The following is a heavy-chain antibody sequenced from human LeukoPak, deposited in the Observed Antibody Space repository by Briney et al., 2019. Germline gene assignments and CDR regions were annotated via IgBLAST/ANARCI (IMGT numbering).Heavy chain of an antibody. D-gene: IGHD3-10*01. CDR1: GYSISSGYF. Sequence: PSETLSLTCTVSGYSISSGYFWGWVRQPPGKGLEWIGSVYHSGNAYYNPSLKSRVTTSVDTSKNQFSLRLTSVTAADTAIYYCARVYYHGSGSNFFDYWGQGTLVTVSS. CDR3: ARVYYHGSGSNFFDY. CDR2: VYHSGNA. J-gene: IGHJ4*02. V-gene: IGHV4-38-2*02.